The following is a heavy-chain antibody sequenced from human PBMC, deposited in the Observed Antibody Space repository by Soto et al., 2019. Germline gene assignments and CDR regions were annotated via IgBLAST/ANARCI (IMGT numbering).Heavy chain of an antibody. CDR3: GSACGGERYLEY. Sequence: GASVKVSCKVSGYTLTELSMHWVRQAPGKGLEWMGGFDPEDGETIYAQKFQGRVTMTEDTSTDTAYMELSSLRSEDTAVYYCGSACGGERYLEYSGQGTLVSVSS. CDR2: FDPEDGET. J-gene: IGHJ4*01. CDR1: GYTLTELS. V-gene: IGHV1-24*01.